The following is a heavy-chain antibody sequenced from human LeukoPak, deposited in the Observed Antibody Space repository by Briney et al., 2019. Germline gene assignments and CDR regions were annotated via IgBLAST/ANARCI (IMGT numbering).Heavy chain of an antibody. V-gene: IGHV3-23*01. CDR2: ISGSGGST. CDR1: GFTFSSYA. J-gene: IGHJ3*02. D-gene: IGHD3-22*01. CDR3: ARVVYYYDSSGYPNAFDM. Sequence: GGSLRLSCAASGFTFSSYAMSWVRQAPGKGLEWVSAISGSGGSTYYADSVKGRFTISRDNSENTLYLQMYSLRAEDTAVYYCARVVYYYDSSGYPNAFDMWGQGTMVTVSS.